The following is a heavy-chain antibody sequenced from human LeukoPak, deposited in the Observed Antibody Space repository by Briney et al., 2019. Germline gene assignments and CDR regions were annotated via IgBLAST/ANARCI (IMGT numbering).Heavy chain of an antibody. Sequence: GGSLRLSCAASGFTFSSFSMNWVRQAPGKGLEWVSYIRSGGTNTDYTGSVKGRFTISRDNAKNSLYLQINSLRAEDTAVYYCARMNYVSSGWGAPFDYWGQGTLVTVSS. CDR1: GFTFSSFS. V-gene: IGHV3-48*04. D-gene: IGHD1-7*01. J-gene: IGHJ4*02. CDR2: IRSGGTNT. CDR3: ARMNYVSSGWGAPFDY.